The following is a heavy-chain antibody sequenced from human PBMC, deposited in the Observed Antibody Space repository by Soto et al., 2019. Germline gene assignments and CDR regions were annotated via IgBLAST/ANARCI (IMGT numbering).Heavy chain of an antibody. Sequence: QVQLVESGGGVVQPGRSLRLSCAASGFTFSSYGMHWVRQAPGKGLKWVAVISYDGSNKYYADSVKGRFTISRDNSKNTLYLQMNSLRAEDTAVYYCAKLPVDTAMVTDYWGQGTLVTVSS. CDR1: GFTFSSYG. CDR2: ISYDGSNK. D-gene: IGHD5-18*01. V-gene: IGHV3-30*18. CDR3: AKLPVDTAMVTDY. J-gene: IGHJ4*02.